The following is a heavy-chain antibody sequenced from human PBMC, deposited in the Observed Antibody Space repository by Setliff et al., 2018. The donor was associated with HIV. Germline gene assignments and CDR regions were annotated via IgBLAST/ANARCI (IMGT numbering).Heavy chain of an antibody. D-gene: IGHD6-13*01. CDR3: AKNLYRSGWSPLDY. CDR2: ISSDGGST. Sequence: GGSLRLSCAASGFIFSSYGMHWVRQAPGKGLEHVSAISSDGGSTYYADSVKGRFTISRDNSKNTLYLQMNSLRAEDTAVYYCAKNLYRSGWSPLDYWGQGTLVTVSS. J-gene: IGHJ4*02. CDR1: GFIFSSYG. V-gene: IGHV3-64*04.